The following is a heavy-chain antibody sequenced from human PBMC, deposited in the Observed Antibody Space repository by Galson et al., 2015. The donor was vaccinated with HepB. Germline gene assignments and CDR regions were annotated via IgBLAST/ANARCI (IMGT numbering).Heavy chain of an antibody. J-gene: IGHJ4*02. Sequence: SVKVSCTASGYTFSSFDINWVRQAAGQGPEWMGWTNPTNGNTGYAQKFKGRVTMTRDNSITTAYMELSSLSSEDTAVYYCARGWFSNRYFGYWGQGTLVTVSS. CDR2: TNPTNGNT. CDR1: GYTFSSFD. D-gene: IGHD3-9*01. CDR3: ARGWFSNRYFGY. V-gene: IGHV1-8*01.